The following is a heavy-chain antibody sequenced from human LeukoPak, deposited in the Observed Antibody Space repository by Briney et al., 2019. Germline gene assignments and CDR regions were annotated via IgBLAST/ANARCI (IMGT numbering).Heavy chain of an antibody. CDR1: GGSITSYY. J-gene: IGHJ4*02. CDR3: ARGVWIQPFDY. V-gene: IGHV4-4*07. CDR2: IYTSGST. Sequence: SETLSLTGTVSGGSITSYYWSWIRQPARRGLGWIGRIYTSGSTNYNPSHESRVTMSVDTSKNQFSLKLSSVTAADTAVYYCARGVWIQPFDYWGQGTLVTVSS. D-gene: IGHD5-18*01.